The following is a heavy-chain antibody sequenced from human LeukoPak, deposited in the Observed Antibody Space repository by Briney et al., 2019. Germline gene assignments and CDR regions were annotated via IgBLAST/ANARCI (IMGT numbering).Heavy chain of an antibody. CDR2: IYYSGST. D-gene: IGHD3-10*01. CDR1: GGSISSGGYY. Sequence: KTSETLSLTCTVSGGSISSGGYYWSWIRQHPGKGLEWIGYIYYSGSTYYNPSLKSRVTISVDTSKNQFSLKLSSVTAADTAVYYCARAAYGSGSYNPHYYYYYYYMDVWGKGTTVTVSS. V-gene: IGHV4-31*03. J-gene: IGHJ6*03. CDR3: ARAAYGSGSYNPHYYYYYYYMDV.